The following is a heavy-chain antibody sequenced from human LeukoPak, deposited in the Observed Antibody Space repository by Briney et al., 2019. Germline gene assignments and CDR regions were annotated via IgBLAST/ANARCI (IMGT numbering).Heavy chain of an antibody. Sequence: TGGSLRLSCVVSGLTFSSYGMHWVRQAPGKGLEWVAFIRNDGSNKYYGGSVKGRFIISRDNSRNTVYLQMNSLRTEDTALYYCAKDEASGKDYWGQGTPVTVSS. CDR3: AKDEASGKDY. CDR2: IRNDGSNK. J-gene: IGHJ4*02. V-gene: IGHV3-30*02. CDR1: GLTFSSYG. D-gene: IGHD4-23*01.